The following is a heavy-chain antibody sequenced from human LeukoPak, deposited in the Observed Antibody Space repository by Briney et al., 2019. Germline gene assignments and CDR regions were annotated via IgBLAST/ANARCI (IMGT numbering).Heavy chain of an antibody. CDR1: GFTFDDYA. CDR3: AKDGSAGTTLPFFDY. CDR2: ISWNSGSI. D-gene: IGHD1-7*01. Sequence: GRSLRLSCAASGFTFDDYAMHWVRQAPGKGLEWVSGISWNSGSIGYADSVKGRFTISRDNAKNSLYLQMNSLRAEDTALYYCAKDGSAGTTLPFFDYWGQGTLVTVSS. V-gene: IGHV3-9*01. J-gene: IGHJ4*02.